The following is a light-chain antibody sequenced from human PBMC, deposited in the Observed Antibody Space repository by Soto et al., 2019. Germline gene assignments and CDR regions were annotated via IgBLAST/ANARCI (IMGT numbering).Light chain of an antibody. J-gene: IGKJ1*01. V-gene: IGKV3-20*01. CDR3: QQYGSSGT. Sequence: IVLNLSLSTVSLNQGEKATLSCRASQSVSSNLVWYQHKPGQAPRLLIYGASNRATGIPDRFSGSGSGTDFTLTISRLEPEDFVVYYCQQYGSSGTFGQGTKVDIK. CDR1: QSVSSN. CDR2: GAS.